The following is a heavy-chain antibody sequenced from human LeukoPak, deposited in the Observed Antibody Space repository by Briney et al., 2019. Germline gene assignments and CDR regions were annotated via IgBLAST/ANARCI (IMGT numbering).Heavy chain of an antibody. J-gene: IGHJ4*02. V-gene: IGHV1-18*01. CDR1: GYTFTSYG. CDR2: ISAYNGNT. CDR3: ARDQVGRSGSYQGFDY. D-gene: IGHD1-26*01. Sequence: ASVKVSCKASGYTFTSYGISWVRQAPGQGLEWMGWISAYNGNTNYAQKLQGRVTMTTDTSTSTAYMELRSLRSDDTAVYYCARDQVGRSGSYQGFDYWGQGTLVTVSS.